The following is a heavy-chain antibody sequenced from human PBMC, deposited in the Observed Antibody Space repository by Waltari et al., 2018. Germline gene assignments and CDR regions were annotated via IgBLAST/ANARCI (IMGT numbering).Heavy chain of an antibody. V-gene: IGHV3-30*02. CDR1: GFSFSGCG. CDR2: IRYDGSDK. D-gene: IGHD3-3*02. Sequence: QVQLVESGGGVVQPGGSLRLPCAASGFSFSGCGMHWVRQAPGKGLEWVTFIRYDGSDKYYADFVKGRFSISRDNSKNTVSLQMNSLRPEDTAVYYCVSEGVAIPVHMSIFDYWGQGALVAVSS. J-gene: IGHJ4*02. CDR3: VSEGVAIPVHMSIFDY.